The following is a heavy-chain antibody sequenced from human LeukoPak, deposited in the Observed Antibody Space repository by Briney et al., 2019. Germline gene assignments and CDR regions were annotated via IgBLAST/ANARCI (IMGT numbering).Heavy chain of an antibody. J-gene: IGHJ5*02. CDR2: IYYSGST. CDR3: ARHDVVVVPAAIFYNWFDP. V-gene: IGHV4-39*01. D-gene: IGHD2-2*01. CDR1: GGSISSSSYY. Sequence: PSETLSLTCTVSGGSISSSSYYWGWIRQPPGKGLEWIGSIYYSGSTYYNPSLKSRVTISVDTSKNQFSLKLSSVTAADTAVYYCARHDVVVVPAAIFYNWFDPWGKGTLVTVSS.